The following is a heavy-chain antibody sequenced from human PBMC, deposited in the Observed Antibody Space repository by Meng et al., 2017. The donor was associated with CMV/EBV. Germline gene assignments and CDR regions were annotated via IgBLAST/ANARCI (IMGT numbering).Heavy chain of an antibody. D-gene: IGHD2-15*01. Sequence: QLRDSAPGLLTPSEPPSPPRTCSGGSISSYYCSCIRQPAVKGLEWIGRIYTSGSTNYNPSLKSLVTMSVDTSKNQFSLKLSSVTAADTAVYYCARSMVVAGDWFDPWGQGTLVTVSS. J-gene: IGHJ5*02. CDR3: ARSMVVAGDWFDP. CDR2: IYTSGST. V-gene: IGHV4-4*07. CDR1: GGSISSYY.